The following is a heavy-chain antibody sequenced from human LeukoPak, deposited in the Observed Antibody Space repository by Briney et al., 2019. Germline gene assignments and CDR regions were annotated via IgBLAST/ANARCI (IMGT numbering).Heavy chain of an antibody. V-gene: IGHV3-9*01. CDR3: AKGEYGDCNLNWFDP. CDR1: GFTFDDYA. J-gene: IGHJ5*02. CDR2: ISWNSGSI. Sequence: GGSLRLSCAASGFTFDDYAMHWVRQAPGKGLEWVSGISWNSGSIGYADSVKGRFTISRDNAKNSLYLQMNSLRAEDTALYYCAKGEYGDCNLNWFDPWGQGTLVTVSS. D-gene: IGHD4-17*01.